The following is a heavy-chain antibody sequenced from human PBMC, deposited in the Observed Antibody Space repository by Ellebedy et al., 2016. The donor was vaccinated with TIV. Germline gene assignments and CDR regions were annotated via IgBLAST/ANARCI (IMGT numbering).Heavy chain of an antibody. CDR3: ASLLFPHSYYYGSVPGAFDI. CDR1: GGTFSSYA. Sequence: AASVKVSCKASGGTFSSYAISWVRQAPGQGLEWMGGIIPIFGTANYAQKFQGRVTITADESTSTAYMELSSLRSEDTAVYYCASLLFPHSYYYGSVPGAFDIWGQGTMVTVSS. V-gene: IGHV1-69*13. CDR2: IIPIFGTA. J-gene: IGHJ3*02. D-gene: IGHD3-10*01.